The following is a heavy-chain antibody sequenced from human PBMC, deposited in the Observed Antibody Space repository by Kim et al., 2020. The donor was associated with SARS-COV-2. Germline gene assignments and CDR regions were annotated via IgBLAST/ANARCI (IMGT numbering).Heavy chain of an antibody. J-gene: IGHJ3*02. D-gene: IGHD3-16*01. CDR3: AKDRMGGAFGM. CDR2: ITKSRTTI. V-gene: IGHV3-48*02. Sequence: GGSLRLFCATSGFTFSAYDMNWVRQAPGKGLEWLSSITKSRTTISYADSVEGRLTISRANAKNSMFLHMNSLRHEDTALYYCAKDRMGGAFGMWGLGTMV. CDR1: GFTFSAYD.